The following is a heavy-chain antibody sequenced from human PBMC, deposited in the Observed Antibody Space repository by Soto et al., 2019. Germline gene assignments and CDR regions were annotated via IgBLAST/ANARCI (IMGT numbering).Heavy chain of an antibody. CDR1: GFIFSNYG. CDR2: ISFDGKNR. J-gene: IGHJ4*02. CDR3: AKRGGVVGGSEHPFFAY. D-gene: IGHD1-26*01. V-gene: IGHV3-30*18. Sequence: QVQLVESGGGVVQPGKSLRLSCAASGFIFSNYGMHWVRQAPGKGLEWVALISFDGKNRNYADSVNGRFTIYRDNPKNTLYLEMNSLRPEDTAFYYCAKRGGVVGGSEHPFFAYWGQGTLVTVSS.